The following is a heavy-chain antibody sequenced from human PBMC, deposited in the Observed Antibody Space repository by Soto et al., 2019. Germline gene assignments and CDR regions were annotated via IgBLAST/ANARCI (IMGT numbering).Heavy chain of an antibody. CDR3: AKDISYGDYGQGYYYYGMDV. V-gene: IGHV3-43*01. CDR2: ISWDGGST. Sequence: PGGSMRLSCAASGFTFDDYTMHWVRQAPGKGLEWVSLISWDGGSTYYADSVKGRFTTSRDNSKNSLYLQMNSLRTEDTALYYCAKDISYGDYGQGYYYYGMDVWGQGTTVTVSS. D-gene: IGHD4-17*01. CDR1: GFTFDDYT. J-gene: IGHJ6*02.